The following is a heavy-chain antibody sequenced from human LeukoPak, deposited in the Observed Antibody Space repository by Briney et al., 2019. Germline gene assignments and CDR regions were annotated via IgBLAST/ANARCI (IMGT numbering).Heavy chain of an antibody. CDR2: INHSGST. CDR3: ARDHLARSDSPRRRDYYYGMDV. D-gene: IGHD1-14*01. J-gene: IGHJ6*02. Sequence: SETLSLTCAVYGGSFSGYYWSWLRQPPGKGLEWLGEINHSGSTNYNPSLKSRDTISVDTSKNQFSLKLSSVTAADTAVYYCARDHLARSDSPRRRDYYYGMDVWGQGTTVTVSS. CDR1: GGSFSGYY. V-gene: IGHV4-34*01.